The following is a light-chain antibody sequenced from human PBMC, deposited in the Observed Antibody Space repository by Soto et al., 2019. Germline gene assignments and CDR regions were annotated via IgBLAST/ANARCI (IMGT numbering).Light chain of an antibody. CDR2: KAS. V-gene: IGKV1-5*03. J-gene: IGKJ1*01. CDR3: QQYDM. Sequence: PSTLSASVGDRVTITCRASQSISSWLAWYQQKPGKAPKLLIYKASSLESGVPSRFSGSGSGTEFTLTITSLQPEDFATYYCQQYDMFGPGTKVDIK. CDR1: QSISSW.